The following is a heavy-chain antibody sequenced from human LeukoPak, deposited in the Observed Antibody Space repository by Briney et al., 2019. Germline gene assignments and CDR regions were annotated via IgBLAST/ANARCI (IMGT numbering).Heavy chain of an antibody. CDR3: ARARGYCSSTSCYPFDY. D-gene: IGHD2-2*01. J-gene: IGHJ4*02. CDR2: TSAYKGNT. Sequence: ASVKVSCKASGSTFTSNGIAGGRQPPGQGLEWMGWTSAYKGNTNYAQKLQGTVTMTTDTYTSTAYMELRSLRSDDTAVYYCARARGYCSSTSCYPFDYWGQGTLVTVSS. CDR1: GSTFTSNG. V-gene: IGHV1-18*01.